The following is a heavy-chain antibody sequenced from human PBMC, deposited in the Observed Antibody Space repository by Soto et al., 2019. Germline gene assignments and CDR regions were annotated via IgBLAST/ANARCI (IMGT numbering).Heavy chain of an antibody. CDR1: GYTFTSYD. Sequence: RASVKVSCKASGYTFTSYDIIWVRQATGEGLEWMGWMNPNSGNTGYAQKFQGRVTMTRNTSISTAYMELSSLRSEDTAVYYCARGASFTYYDFWSGYFETFDYWGQGTLVTVSS. CDR2: MNPNSGNT. D-gene: IGHD3-3*01. J-gene: IGHJ4*02. V-gene: IGHV1-8*01. CDR3: ARGASFTYYDFWSGYFETFDY.